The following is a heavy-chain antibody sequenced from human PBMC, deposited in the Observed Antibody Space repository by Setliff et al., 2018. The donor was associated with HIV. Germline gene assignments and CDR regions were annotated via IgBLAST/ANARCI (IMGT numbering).Heavy chain of an antibody. CDR2: IYTSGST. Sequence: WETLSLTCTVSGGSISSYYWSWIRQPPGKGLEWIGYIYTSGSTNYNPSLKSRVTISVDTSKNQFSLKLSSVTAADTAVYYCARGLSFYDPGGFDYWGQGTLVTAPQ. V-gene: IGHV4-4*09. J-gene: IGHJ4*02. CDR1: GGSISSYY. CDR3: ARGLSFYDPGGFDY. D-gene: IGHD3-22*01.